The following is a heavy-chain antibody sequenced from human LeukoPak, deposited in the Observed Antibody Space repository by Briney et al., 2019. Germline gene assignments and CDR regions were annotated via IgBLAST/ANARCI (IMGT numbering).Heavy chain of an antibody. Sequence: GGSLRLSCAASGFTFSAYSMNWVRQAPGKGLEWVSSISSTSIYRYYGDSVKGRFTISRDNAKNSLYLQMNGLRAEDTAVYYCAKRIQSAMATGYWGQGTLVTVSS. V-gene: IGHV3-21*04. CDR2: ISSTSIYR. J-gene: IGHJ4*02. CDR1: GFTFSAYS. CDR3: AKRIQSAMATGY. D-gene: IGHD5-18*01.